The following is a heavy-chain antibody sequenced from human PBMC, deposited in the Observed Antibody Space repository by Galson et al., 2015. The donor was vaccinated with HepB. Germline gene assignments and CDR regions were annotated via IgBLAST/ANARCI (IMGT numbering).Heavy chain of an antibody. D-gene: IGHD2-15*01. V-gene: IGHV4-4*07. CDR3: ARVSPHSYCSGGSCYVFDY. CDR1: GGSISSYY. Sequence: SETLSLTCTVSGGSISSYYWSWIRQPAGKGLEWIGRIYTSGSTNYNPSLKSRVTMSVDTSKNQFSLKLSSVTAADTAVYYCARVSPHSYCSGGSCYVFDYWGRGTLVTVSS. CDR2: IYTSGST. J-gene: IGHJ4*02.